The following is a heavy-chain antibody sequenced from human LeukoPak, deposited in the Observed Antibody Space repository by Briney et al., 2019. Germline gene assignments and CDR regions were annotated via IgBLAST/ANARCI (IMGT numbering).Heavy chain of an antibody. J-gene: IGHJ5*02. CDR1: GGSFSGYY. V-gene: IGHV4-4*07. Sequence: SETLSLTCAVYGGSFSGYYWSWIRQPAGKGLEWIGRIYTSGSTNYNPSLKSRVTMSVDTSKNQFSLKLSSVTAADTAVYYCARDGGAKEYQLLYWFDPWGQGTLVTVSS. CDR2: IYTSGST. CDR3: ARDGGAKEYQLLYWFDP. D-gene: IGHD2-2*01.